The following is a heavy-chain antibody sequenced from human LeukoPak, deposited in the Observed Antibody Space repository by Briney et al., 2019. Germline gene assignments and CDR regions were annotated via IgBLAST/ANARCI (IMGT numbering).Heavy chain of an antibody. J-gene: IGHJ4*02. CDR3: ARGSEVCVY. Sequence: RPLRLSCAASGSTFSTYWMSGVRQAPGKGRAWVANIKQDGSEKYYVDSVKGRFTISRDNAKNLLYLQMNSQRAEDTAVYYCARGSEVCVYWGQGTLVTVSS. CDR2: IKQDGSEK. CDR1: GSTFSTYW. V-gene: IGHV3-7*03. D-gene: IGHD1-26*01.